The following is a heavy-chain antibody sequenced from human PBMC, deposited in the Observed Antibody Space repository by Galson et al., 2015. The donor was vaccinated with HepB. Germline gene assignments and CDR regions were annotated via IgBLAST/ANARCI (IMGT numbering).Heavy chain of an antibody. CDR3: ARSRGYYDSSGYYSEYYFDY. CDR2: ISAYNGNT. D-gene: IGHD3-22*01. CDR1: GYTFTSYG. V-gene: IGHV1-18*01. J-gene: IGHJ4*02. Sequence: SVKVSCKASGYTFTSYGISWVRQAPGQGLEWMGWISAYNGNTNYAQKLQGRVTMTTDTSTSTAYMELRSLRSDDTAVYYCARSRGYYDSSGYYSEYYFDYWGQGTLVTVSS.